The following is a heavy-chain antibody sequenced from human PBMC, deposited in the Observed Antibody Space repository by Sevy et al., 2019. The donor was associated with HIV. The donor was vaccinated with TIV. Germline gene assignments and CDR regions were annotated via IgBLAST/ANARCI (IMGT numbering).Heavy chain of an antibody. D-gene: IGHD1-26*01. CDR2: INHSGST. CDR1: GGSFSGYY. J-gene: IGHJ6*02. Sequence: SETLSLTCAVYGGSFSGYYWSWIRQPPGKGLEWIGEINHSGSTNYNPSLKSRVTISVDTSKNQFSLKLSSVTAADTAVYYCARVRYSGSYYVYYYYYGMDVWGQGTTGTVSS. CDR3: ARVRYSGSYYVYYYYYGMDV. V-gene: IGHV4-34*01.